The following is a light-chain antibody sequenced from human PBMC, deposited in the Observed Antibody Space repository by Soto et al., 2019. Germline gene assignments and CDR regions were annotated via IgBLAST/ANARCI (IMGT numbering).Light chain of an antibody. Sequence: EVVMKQSPATLSVTPGERATLSCRASETVATNLAWYQQKPGQAPRLLISGASTRAAGISDRFRGSGSGTEFTLTISSLRSEDSAIYYCQQYFEWPPMTFGQGTKVDI. J-gene: IGKJ1*01. CDR2: GAS. CDR3: QQYFEWPPMT. CDR1: ETVATN. V-gene: IGKV3-15*01.